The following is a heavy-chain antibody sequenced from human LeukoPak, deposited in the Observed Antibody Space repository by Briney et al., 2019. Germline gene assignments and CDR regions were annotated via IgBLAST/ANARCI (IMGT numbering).Heavy chain of an antibody. D-gene: IGHD5-24*01. CDR2: ISGSGGST. CDR1: GFTFSSYA. J-gene: IGHJ4*02. CDR3: AGGLERWLQLGFDY. Sequence: GRSLRLSCAASGFTFSSYAMSWVRQAPGKGLEWVSAISGSGGSTYYADSVKGRFTISRDNSKNTLYLQMNSLRAEDTAVYYCAGGLERWLQLGFDYWGQGTLVTVSS. V-gene: IGHV3-23*01.